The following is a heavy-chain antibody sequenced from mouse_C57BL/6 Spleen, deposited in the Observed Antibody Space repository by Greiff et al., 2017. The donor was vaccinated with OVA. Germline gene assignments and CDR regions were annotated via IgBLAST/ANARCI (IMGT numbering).Heavy chain of an antibody. CDR2: IDPETGGT. Sequence: QVQLQQSGAELVRPGASVTLSCKASGYTFTDYEMHWVKQTPVHGLEWIGAIDPETGGTAYNQKFKGKAILTADKSSSTAYMELRSLTSEDSAVYYCTRPIYYGNTRYFEGWGTGTTVTVSS. CDR3: TRPIYYGNTRYFEG. J-gene: IGHJ1*03. CDR1: GYTFTDYE. D-gene: IGHD2-1*01. V-gene: IGHV1-15*01.